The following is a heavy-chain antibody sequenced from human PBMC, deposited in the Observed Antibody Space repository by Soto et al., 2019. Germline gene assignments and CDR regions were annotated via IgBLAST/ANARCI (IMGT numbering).Heavy chain of an antibody. CDR2: ISAYNGNT. V-gene: IGHV1-18*01. CDR3: ARVLEDIVVVPAGAEYYYYYYMDV. Sequence: ASVKVSCQASGYTFTSYGISWVRQAPGQGLEWMGWISAYNGNTNYARKLQGRVTMTTDTSTSTAYMELRSLRSDDTAVYYCARVLEDIVVVPAGAEYYYYYYMDVWGKGTTVTVSS. J-gene: IGHJ6*03. CDR1: GYTFTSYG. D-gene: IGHD2-2*01.